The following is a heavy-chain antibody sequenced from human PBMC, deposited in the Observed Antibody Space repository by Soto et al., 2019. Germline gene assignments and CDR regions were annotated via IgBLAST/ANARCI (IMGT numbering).Heavy chain of an antibody. CDR1: GGTFSSYA. V-gene: IGHV1-69*01. J-gene: IGHJ5*02. Sequence: QVQLVQSGAEVKKPGSSVKVSCKASGGTFSSYAISWVRQAPGQGLEWMGGIIPIFGTANYAQKFQGRVTITADESTSTAYMELSSLRSEDTAVYYCAGEVGSSGYYDAGCFDPWCQGALVTVSS. CDR3: AGEVGSSGYYDAGCFDP. D-gene: IGHD3-22*01. CDR2: IIPIFGTA.